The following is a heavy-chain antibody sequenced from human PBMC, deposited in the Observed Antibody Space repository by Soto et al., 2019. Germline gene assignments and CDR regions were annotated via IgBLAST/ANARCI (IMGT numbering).Heavy chain of an antibody. D-gene: IGHD6-19*01. Sequence: GGSLRLSCAASGFNFRSSWMSWVRLPPGNGLEWVANIKDDGSETYYVDSVKGRFTISRDNAGNSLYLQMNSLRVEDTAIYYCVNSYAARGWYEGSDYWGRGTVVTVSS. J-gene: IGHJ4*02. V-gene: IGHV3-7*03. CDR1: GFNFRSSW. CDR2: IKDDGSET. CDR3: VNSYAARGWYEGSDY.